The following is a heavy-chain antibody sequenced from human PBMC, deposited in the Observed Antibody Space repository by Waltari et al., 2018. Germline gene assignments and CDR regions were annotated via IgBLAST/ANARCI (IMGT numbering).Heavy chain of an antibody. CDR1: GFTFSVSE. J-gene: IGHJ5*02. D-gene: IGHD2-2*01. V-gene: IGHV3-48*03. CDR3: ARDPHQIAVAHWFDP. CDR2: ISGSGSII. Sequence: EVQLVESGGGLVQPGGSLRLSCAASGFTFSVSEMNWVRQAPGKGLEWVSYISGSGSIIDYADSVKGRFTISRDNAKNSLYLQMNNLRAEDTAVYYCARDPHQIAVAHWFDPWGQGTLVTVSS.